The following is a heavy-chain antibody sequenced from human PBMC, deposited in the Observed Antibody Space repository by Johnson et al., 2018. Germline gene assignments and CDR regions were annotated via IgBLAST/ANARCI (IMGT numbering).Heavy chain of an antibody. CDR2: ISYDGSNK. V-gene: IGHV3-30*18. D-gene: IGHD1-26*01. CDR1: GFTFSSYG. Sequence: QVQLVQSGGGVVQPGRSLRLSCAASGFTFSSYGMHWVRQAPGKGLEWVAVISYDGSNKYYADSVKGRFTIPRDNSKNTLYLQMNSLGAEETAVSYCGKEGVMEWEYSGPFQYWGPGTLVTVSS. CDR3: GKEGVMEWEYSGPFQY. J-gene: IGHJ1*01.